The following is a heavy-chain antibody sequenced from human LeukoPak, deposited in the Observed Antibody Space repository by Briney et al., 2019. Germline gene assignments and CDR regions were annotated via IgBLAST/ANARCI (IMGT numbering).Heavy chain of an antibody. D-gene: IGHD3-9*01. Sequence: PGGSLRLSCAASGFTFSHYGMHWVRQAPGKGLEWVAVIWYDGSNRYFADSVRGRFTISRDNSENTLYLQMNSLRAEDTAVYYCARGGRYFDWFAFDYWGQGTLVTVSS. CDR1: GFTFSHYG. CDR3: ARGGRYFDWFAFDY. CDR2: IWYDGSNR. V-gene: IGHV3-33*01. J-gene: IGHJ4*02.